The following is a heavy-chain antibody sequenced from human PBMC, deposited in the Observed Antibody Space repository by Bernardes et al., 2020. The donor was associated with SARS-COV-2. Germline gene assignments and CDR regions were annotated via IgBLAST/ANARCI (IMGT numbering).Heavy chain of an antibody. V-gene: IGHV4-34*01. CDR1: GGSFSGYY. Sequence: SETLSLTCAVYGGSFSGYYWSWIRQPPEKGLEWIGDINHSVTSNYNPSLRSRVTISVDTSKNQFSLKLSSVTAADTAVYYCARGLVNLYGDYYDAFDIWGQGTKVTVSS. CDR2: INHSVTS. D-gene: IGHD4-17*01. CDR3: ARGLVNLYGDYYDAFDI. J-gene: IGHJ3*02.